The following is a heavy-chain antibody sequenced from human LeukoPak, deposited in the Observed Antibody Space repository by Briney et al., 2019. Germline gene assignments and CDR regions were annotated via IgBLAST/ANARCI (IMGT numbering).Heavy chain of an antibody. D-gene: IGHD3-10*01. Sequence: GGSLRLSCAASGFTFSSYSMNWVRQAPGKGLEWVSYITSSSNTIYYADSVKGRFTISRDNAKNSLFLQMNNLRAEDTAVYYCARSGSGSYCYFDYWGQGAQVTVSS. V-gene: IGHV3-48*01. CDR3: ARSGSGSYCYFDY. J-gene: IGHJ4*02. CDR1: GFTFSSYS. CDR2: ITSSSNTI.